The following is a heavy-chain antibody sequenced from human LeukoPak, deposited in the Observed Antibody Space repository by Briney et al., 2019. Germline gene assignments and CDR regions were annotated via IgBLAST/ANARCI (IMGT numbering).Heavy chain of an antibody. V-gene: IGHV3-48*03. Sequence: RGSLRLSCAASGFTFSTYEMNWGRQAPGQGLEWISYISTSGRTIFYADSVKGRFTISRDNAKNSLYLQMNSLRAEDTAVYYCARDPLGAQFDYWGQGTLVTVSS. D-gene: IGHD1-26*01. CDR2: ISTSGRTI. CDR1: GFTFSTYE. J-gene: IGHJ4*02. CDR3: ARDPLGAQFDY.